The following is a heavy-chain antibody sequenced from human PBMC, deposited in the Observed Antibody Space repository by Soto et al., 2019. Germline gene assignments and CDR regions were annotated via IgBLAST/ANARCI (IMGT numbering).Heavy chain of an antibody. CDR3: ARGVLA. Sequence: SETLSLTCSVSGGSVNSGGYSWSWIRQPPGKGLEWIGFISPSGSPAYNPSLKSRVTISVDRSNNQISLQLSSVTAADTAVYYCARGVLAWGPGTLVTVSS. J-gene: IGHJ5*02. V-gene: IGHV4-30-2*01. CDR1: GGSVNSGGYS. CDR2: ISPSGSP. D-gene: IGHD2-8*01.